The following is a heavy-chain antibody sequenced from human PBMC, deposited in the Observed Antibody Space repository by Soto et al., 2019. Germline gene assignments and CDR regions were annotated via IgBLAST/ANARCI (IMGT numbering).Heavy chain of an antibody. CDR3: ARGDYHIDSPLYY. J-gene: IGHJ4*02. CDR1: GFTFSNYW. Sequence: EVQLVESGGGLVQPGGSLRLSGAASGFTFSNYWMHWVRQAPGKGLVWVSRIDSDVSRADYADSVKGRFTISRNNAKNTLYLQMNSLRAEDTAVYYCARGDYHIDSPLYYWGQGTLVTVFS. D-gene: IGHD3-22*01. V-gene: IGHV3-74*01. CDR2: IDSDVSRA.